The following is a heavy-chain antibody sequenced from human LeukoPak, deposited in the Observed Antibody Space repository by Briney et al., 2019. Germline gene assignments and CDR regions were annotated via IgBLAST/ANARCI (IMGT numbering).Heavy chain of an antibody. V-gene: IGHV1-2*02. J-gene: IGHJ6*03. CDR2: INPNSGGT. CDR1: GYTFTGYY. Sequence: GASVKVSCKAAGYTFTGYYMHWVRQAPGQGLEWMGWINPNSGGTNYAQKFQGRVTMTRDTSISTAYMELSRLRSDDTAVYYCASGMVRGAKGYYYYYMDVWGKGTTVTVSS. D-gene: IGHD3-10*01. CDR3: ASGMVRGAKGYYYYYMDV.